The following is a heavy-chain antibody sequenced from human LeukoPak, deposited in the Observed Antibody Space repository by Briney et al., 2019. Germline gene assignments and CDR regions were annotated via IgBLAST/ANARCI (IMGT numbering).Heavy chain of an antibody. CDR2: IKQDGSEK. CDR1: GFTFSSYW. D-gene: IGHD1-26*01. V-gene: IGHV3-7*01. CDR3: ARMESWELPVSATKYYYGMDV. Sequence: GGSLRLSCAASGFTFSSYWMSWVRQAPGKGLEWVANIKQDGSEKYYVDSVKGRFPISRDNAKNSLYLQMNSLRAEDTAVYYCARMESWELPVSATKYYYGMDVWGQGTTVTVSS. J-gene: IGHJ6*02.